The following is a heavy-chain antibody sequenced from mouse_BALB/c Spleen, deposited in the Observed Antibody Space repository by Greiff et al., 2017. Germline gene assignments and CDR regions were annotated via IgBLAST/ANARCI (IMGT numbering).Heavy chain of an antibody. Sequence: VKLVESGPGLVQPSQSLSITCTVSGFSLTSYGVHWVRQSPGKGLEWLGVIWSGGSTDYNAAFISRLSISKDNSKSQVFFKMNSLQANDTAIYYCARTGNYYGSFDYWGQGTTLTVSS. CDR3: ARTGNYYGSFDY. CDR1: GFSLTSYG. V-gene: IGHV2-2*02. CDR2: IWSGGST. J-gene: IGHJ2*01. D-gene: IGHD1-1*01.